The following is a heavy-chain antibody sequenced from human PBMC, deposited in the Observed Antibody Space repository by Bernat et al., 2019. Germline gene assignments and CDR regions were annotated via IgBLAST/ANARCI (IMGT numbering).Heavy chain of an antibody. CDR3: ARHQSGYYDSSGYSEFDY. Sequence: QVQLQESGPGLVKPSETLSLTCTVSGGSVSSGSYYWSWIRQPPGKGLEWIGSIYYSGSTYYNPSLKSRVTISVDTSKNQFSLKLSSVTAADTAVYYCARHQSGYYDSSGYSEFDYWGQGTLVTVSS. CDR1: GGSVSSGSYY. D-gene: IGHD3-22*01. J-gene: IGHJ4*02. V-gene: IGHV4-39*01. CDR2: IYYSGST.